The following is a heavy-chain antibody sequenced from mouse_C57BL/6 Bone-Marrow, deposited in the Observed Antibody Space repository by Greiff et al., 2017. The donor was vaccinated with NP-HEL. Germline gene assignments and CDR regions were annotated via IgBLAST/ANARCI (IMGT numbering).Heavy chain of an antibody. CDR2: ISNLAYSI. V-gene: IGHV5-15*01. CDR1: GFTFSDYG. J-gene: IGHJ4*01. D-gene: IGHD1-1*01. Sequence: EVQLVESGGGLVQPGGSLKLSCAASGFTFSDYGMAWVRQAPRKGPEWVAFISNLAYSIYYADTVTGRFTISRENAKNTLYLEMSSLRSEDTAMYYCARHYYGSNYAMDYWGQGTSVTVSS. CDR3: ARHYYGSNYAMDY.